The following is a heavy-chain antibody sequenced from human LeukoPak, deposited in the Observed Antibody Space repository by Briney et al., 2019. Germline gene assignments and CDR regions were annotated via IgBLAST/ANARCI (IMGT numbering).Heavy chain of an antibody. Sequence: SETLSLTCTVSGGSISTSNYYWGWIRQPPGKGLERIGCIDHRGTSYYNPSLKSRVTMAVDTSRNQFSLRLNSVTAADTAVYYCARDASGNYWGQGTLVTVSS. J-gene: IGHJ4*02. CDR3: ARDASGNY. V-gene: IGHV4-39*02. D-gene: IGHD3-10*01. CDR1: GGSISTSNYY. CDR2: IDHRGTS.